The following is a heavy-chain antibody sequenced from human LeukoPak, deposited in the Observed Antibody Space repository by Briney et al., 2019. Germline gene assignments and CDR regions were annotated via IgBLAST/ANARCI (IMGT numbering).Heavy chain of an antibody. Sequence: ASVKVSCKASGYTFTGYYMHWVRQAPGQGLEWMGWINPNSGGTNYAQKFQGRVTMTRDTSISTAYMELSRLRSDDTAVYYCARDSIAAAGSLYDAFDIWGQGTMVTVSS. D-gene: IGHD6-13*01. CDR3: ARDSIAAAGSLYDAFDI. J-gene: IGHJ3*02. V-gene: IGHV1-2*02. CDR1: GYTFTGYY. CDR2: INPNSGGT.